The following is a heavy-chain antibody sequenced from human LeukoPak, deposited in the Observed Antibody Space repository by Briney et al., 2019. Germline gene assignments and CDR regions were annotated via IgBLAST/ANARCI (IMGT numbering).Heavy chain of an antibody. D-gene: IGHD3-3*01. Sequence: GGSLRLSCADSGFTFSSHWMHWVRQAPGKGLVWVSRIKYDASSTSYADSVKGRFTISRDNAKNTLYLQMNSLRAEDTAVYYCAKEPAGPTIFGVVDADYWGQGTLVTVSS. CDR3: AKEPAGPTIFGVVDADY. CDR2: IKYDASST. J-gene: IGHJ4*02. CDR1: GFTFSSHW. V-gene: IGHV3-74*01.